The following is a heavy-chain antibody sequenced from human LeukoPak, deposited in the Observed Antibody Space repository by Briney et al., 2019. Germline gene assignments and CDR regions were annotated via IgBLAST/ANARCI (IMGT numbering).Heavy chain of an antibody. CDR1: GGSISSSSYY. CDR2: IYYSGST. CDR3: ASYDDYVWGSYRYAL. V-gene: IGHV4-39*01. D-gene: IGHD3-16*02. Sequence: SETLSLTCTVSGGSISSSSYYWGWIRQPPGKGLEWIGSIYYSGSTYYNPSLKSRVTISVDTSKNQFSLKLSSVTAADTAVYYCASYDDYVWGSYRYALWGHGTLVTVSS. J-gene: IGHJ4*01.